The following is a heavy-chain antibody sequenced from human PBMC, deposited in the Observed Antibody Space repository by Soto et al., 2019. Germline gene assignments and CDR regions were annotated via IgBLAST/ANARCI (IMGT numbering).Heavy chain of an antibody. V-gene: IGHV4-31*03. Sequence: SETLSLTCTVSGGSISSGGYYWSWIRQHPGKGLEWIGYIYYSGSTYYNPSLKSRVTVSVDTSKNQFSLKLSSVTAADTAVYYCARAAQGSGYYFDYWGQGTLVTVSS. CDR2: IYYSGST. J-gene: IGHJ4*02. CDR1: GGSISSGGYY. D-gene: IGHD3-22*01. CDR3: ARAAQGSGYYFDY.